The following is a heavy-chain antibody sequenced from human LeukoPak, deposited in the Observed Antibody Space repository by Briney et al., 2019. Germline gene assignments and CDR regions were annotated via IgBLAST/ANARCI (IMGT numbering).Heavy chain of an antibody. CDR1: GFTFSSYA. CDR3: ARDAYCTSASCRRDFDS. CDR2: ISGNGYNT. D-gene: IGHD2-2*01. V-gene: IGHV3-23*01. J-gene: IGHJ4*02. Sequence: GGSLRLSCAVSGFTFSSYAISWVRQAPGTGLQWVSAISGNGYNTYYADSVKGRFTISRDNSKSTLYLQMDSLRAEDTAVYYCARDAYCTSASCRRDFDSWGQGTLVTVSS.